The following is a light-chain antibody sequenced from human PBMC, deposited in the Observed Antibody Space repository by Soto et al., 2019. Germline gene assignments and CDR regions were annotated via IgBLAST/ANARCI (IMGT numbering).Light chain of an antibody. Sequence: EIVMTQSPATLSVSPGERATLSCRASQSVSSNLGWYQQKPGQAPRLLIYGASTRATGIPARFSGSGSGTEFILTISSLQSEDFAVYYCQQYNNWPRTFGQGTKVDIK. CDR3: QQYNNWPRT. J-gene: IGKJ1*01. V-gene: IGKV3-15*01. CDR2: GAS. CDR1: QSVSSN.